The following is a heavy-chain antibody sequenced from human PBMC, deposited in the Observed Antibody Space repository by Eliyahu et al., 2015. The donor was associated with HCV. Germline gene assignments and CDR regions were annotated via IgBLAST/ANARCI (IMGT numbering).Heavy chain of an antibody. Sequence: EVQLVESGGGLVKPGGSLRLSCAASGFTFSTYSMNWVRQAPGKGLEWVSSISASSSYIYYSDSVKGRFIISRDDAKNSLYLQMNSLRAEDTAVYYCARGGTCPNGICPIYYYYYMDVWGKGTTVTVSS. CDR1: GFTFSTYS. D-gene: IGHD2-8*01. CDR3: ARGGTCPNGICPIYYYYYMDV. V-gene: IGHV3-21*02. CDR2: ISASSSYI. J-gene: IGHJ6*03.